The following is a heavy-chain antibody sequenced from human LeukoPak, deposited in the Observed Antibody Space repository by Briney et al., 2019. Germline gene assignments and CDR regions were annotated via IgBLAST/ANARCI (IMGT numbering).Heavy chain of an antibody. CDR3: ARHRSSSGSYDRKDAFDI. CDR1: GGSISSSSYY. CDR2: IYYSGST. D-gene: IGHD1-26*01. V-gene: IGHV4-39*01. J-gene: IGHJ3*02. Sequence: SETLSLTCTVSGGSISSSSYYWGWIRQPLGKGLEWIGSIYYSGSTYYNPSLKSRVTISVDTSKNQFSLKLSSVTAADTAVYYCARHRSSSGSYDRKDAFDIWGQGTMVTVSS.